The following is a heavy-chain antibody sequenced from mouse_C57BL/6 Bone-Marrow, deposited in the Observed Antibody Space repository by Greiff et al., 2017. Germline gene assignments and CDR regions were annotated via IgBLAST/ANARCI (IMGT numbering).Heavy chain of an antibody. Sequence: QVQLQQSGAELARPGASVKLSCKASGYTFTSYGISWVKQRTGQGLEWIGEIYPRSGNTYYNEKFKGKATLTADKSSSTAYMELRSLTSEDSAVYFCARTLPLHYYGSSLFAYWGQGTLVTVSA. V-gene: IGHV1-81*01. CDR3: ARTLPLHYYGSSLFAY. CDR2: IYPRSGNT. D-gene: IGHD1-1*01. J-gene: IGHJ3*01. CDR1: GYTFTSYG.